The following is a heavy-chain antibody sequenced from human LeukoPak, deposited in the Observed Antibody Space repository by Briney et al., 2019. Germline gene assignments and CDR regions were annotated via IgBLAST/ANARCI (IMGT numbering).Heavy chain of an antibody. CDR2: ISGSGGST. J-gene: IGHJ4*02. CDR3: ATLQGGGSGSYNF. CDR1: GFTFSSYA. Sequence: GGSLRLSCAASGFTFSSYAMSWVRQAPGKGPEWVSAISGSGGSTYYADSVKGRFTISRDNSKNTLYLQMNSLRAEDTAVYYCATLQGGGSGSYNFWGQGTLVTVSS. V-gene: IGHV3-23*01. D-gene: IGHD3-10*01.